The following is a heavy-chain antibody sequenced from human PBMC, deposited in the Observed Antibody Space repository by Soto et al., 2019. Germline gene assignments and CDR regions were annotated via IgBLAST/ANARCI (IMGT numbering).Heavy chain of an antibody. D-gene: IGHD2-15*01. J-gene: IGHJ6*01. V-gene: IGHV1-18*01. CDR2: ISSYNGDT. CDR3: ARFGVAPYHYYGMDF. Sequence: ASVKLSCKASGYTFTRSGISWVRHAPGRGPEWMGWISSYNGDTNYAQTFQGRVTMTTDTSTSTAYMELRSLRSDDTAVYYCARFGVAPYHYYGMDFWGQGTPVNVAS. CDR1: GYTFTRSG.